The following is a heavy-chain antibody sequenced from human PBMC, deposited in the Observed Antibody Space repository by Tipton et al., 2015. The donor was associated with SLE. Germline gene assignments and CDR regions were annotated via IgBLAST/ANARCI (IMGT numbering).Heavy chain of an antibody. CDR2: IRYDGSNK. CDR3: ARGGMIVVVITLDY. Sequence: SLRLSCAASGFTFSSYGMHWVRQAPGKGLEWVAFIRYDGSNKYYADSVKGRFTISRDNSKNTLYLQMNSLRAEDTAVYYCARGGMIVVVITLDYWGQGTLVTVSS. V-gene: IGHV3-30*02. J-gene: IGHJ4*02. CDR1: GFTFSSYG. D-gene: IGHD3-22*01.